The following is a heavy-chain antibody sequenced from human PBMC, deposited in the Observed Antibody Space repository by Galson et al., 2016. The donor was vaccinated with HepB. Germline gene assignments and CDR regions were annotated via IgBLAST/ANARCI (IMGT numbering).Heavy chain of an antibody. Sequence: ETLSLTCAVSIGSISSSNWWSWVRQPPGKGLEWVSSITTRTGYMYYADPVKGRFTISGDNAKKSLYLQMDSLRAEDTAVYYCARDRYSGDYVKGYFDLWGRGTLVTVSS. V-gene: IGHV3-21*01. D-gene: IGHD4-17*01. CDR2: ITTRTGYM. CDR1: IGSISSSN. CDR3: ARDRYSGDYVKGYFDL. J-gene: IGHJ2*01.